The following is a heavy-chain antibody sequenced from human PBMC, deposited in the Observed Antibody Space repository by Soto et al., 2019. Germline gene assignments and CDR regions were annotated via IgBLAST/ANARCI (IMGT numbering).Heavy chain of an antibody. CDR1: GFTFSSCA. V-gene: IGHV3-30-3*01. CDR2: ISYDGSNK. Sequence: GGSLRLCCPASGFTFSSCAMHWVRHAPGTGVVGVAVISYDGSNKYYADSVKGRFTISRDNSKNTLYLQMNSLRAEDTAVYYCARDRYYYYDSSPQGFYYYGMDVRGQGNTVTVSS. D-gene: IGHD3-22*01. J-gene: IGHJ6*02. CDR3: ARDRYYYYDSSPQGFYYYGMDV.